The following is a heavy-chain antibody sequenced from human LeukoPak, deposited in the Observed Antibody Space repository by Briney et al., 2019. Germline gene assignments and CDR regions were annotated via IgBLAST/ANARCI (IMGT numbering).Heavy chain of an antibody. CDR2: INHTGST. J-gene: IGHJ6*03. CDR3: ARPYNYYYYYYMDA. CDR1: GGSFSDFY. V-gene: IGHV4-34*01. D-gene: IGHD2-21*01. Sequence: PSETLSLTCAVYGGSFSDFYWSWLRQPPGKGLEWIAEINHTGSTNYNPSLKSRVTISVDTSKNQFSLKLSSVTAADTAVYYCARPYNYYYYYYMDAWGKGTTVTVSS.